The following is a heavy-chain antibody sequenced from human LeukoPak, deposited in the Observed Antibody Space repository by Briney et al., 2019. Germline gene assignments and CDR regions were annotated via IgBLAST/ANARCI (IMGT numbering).Heavy chain of an antibody. D-gene: IGHD6-19*01. J-gene: IGHJ4*02. CDR2: ISPTSGGT. CDR1: GYTFTGYY. Sequence: GASVKVSCKASGYTFTGYYMHWVRQAPGQGFEWMGWISPTSGGTKSAQKFQGRVTMTRDLSINTAYMELSWLRSDDTAIYYCARVQGTGWYLPFDHWGQGTLVTVSA. V-gene: IGHV1-2*02. CDR3: ARVQGTGWYLPFDH.